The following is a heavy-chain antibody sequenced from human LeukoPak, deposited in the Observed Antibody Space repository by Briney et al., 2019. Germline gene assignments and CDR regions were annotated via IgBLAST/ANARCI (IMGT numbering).Heavy chain of an antibody. J-gene: IGHJ3*01. V-gene: IGHV1-18*01. CDR1: AYSFTNYG. CDR2: ISTYNSNT. CDR3: ARVDHGNYYAFDF. Sequence: ASVKVSCKTSAYSFTNYGITWVRQAPGQGLEWTGWISTYNSNTNYAQKFQGRVTMTTDTSTSTAYMELRSLRSDDTAVYYCARVDHGNYYAFDFWGQGTKVTVSS. D-gene: IGHD1-26*01.